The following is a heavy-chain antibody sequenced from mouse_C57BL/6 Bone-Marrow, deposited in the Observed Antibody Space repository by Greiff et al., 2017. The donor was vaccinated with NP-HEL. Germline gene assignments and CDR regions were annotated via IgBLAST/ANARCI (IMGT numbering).Heavy chain of an antibody. V-gene: IGHV1-55*01. CDR1: GYTFTSYW. CDR3: ARRDPYGSSSFDY. D-gene: IGHD1-1*01. Sequence: VQLQQPGAELVKPGASVQMSCKASGYTFTSYWITGVKQRPGHGLEWIGDIYPGSGSTNYNEKFKSKATLTVDTSSSTAYMQLSSLTSEDSAVYYCARRDPYGSSSFDYWGQGTTLTVSS. CDR2: IYPGSGST. J-gene: IGHJ2*01.